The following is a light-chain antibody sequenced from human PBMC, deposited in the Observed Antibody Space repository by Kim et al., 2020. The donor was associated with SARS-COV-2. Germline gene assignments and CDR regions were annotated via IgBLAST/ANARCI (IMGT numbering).Light chain of an antibody. V-gene: IGKV1-5*03. CDR2: KAS. CDR3: HQYNSYT. CDR1: QSISSW. Sequence: DIQMTQSPSTLSASVGDRVTITCRASQSISSWLAWYQQKPGKAPKLLIYKASSLESGVPSRFSGSGSGTEFTFTISSLQPDDFATYYCHQYNSYTVGQGTKLEI. J-gene: IGKJ2*01.